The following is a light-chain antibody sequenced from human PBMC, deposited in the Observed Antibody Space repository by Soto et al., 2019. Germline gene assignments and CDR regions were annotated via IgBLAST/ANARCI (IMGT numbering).Light chain of an antibody. CDR3: QQYNNWPPVT. J-gene: IGKJ1*01. CDR1: QSVSSN. V-gene: IGKV3-15*01. Sequence: EIGMTQSPATLSVSQGERATISCRASQSVSSNLAWYQQKPGQAPRLRIYGASTRATGIPARFSGSGSGTEFTLTISSLQSEDCAVYYCQQYNNWPPVTFGKGTKVEIK. CDR2: GAS.